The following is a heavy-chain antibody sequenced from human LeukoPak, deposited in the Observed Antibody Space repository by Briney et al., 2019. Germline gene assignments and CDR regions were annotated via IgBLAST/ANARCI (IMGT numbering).Heavy chain of an antibody. D-gene: IGHD3-3*01. CDR2: LDWDDDK. J-gene: IGHJ4*02. CDR1: GFSVSTSGMR. Sequence: SGPALAKPTQTLTLTCTFYGFSVSTSGMRVSWVRQPPGKELECPTRLDWDDDKFYSTSLKTRVNISKDTSKNQVVLTMNNMDPVDTATYYCARMGANYDVLSGSSYYFDYWGQGILVTVST. CDR3: ARMGANYDVLSGSSYYFDY. V-gene: IGHV2-70*04.